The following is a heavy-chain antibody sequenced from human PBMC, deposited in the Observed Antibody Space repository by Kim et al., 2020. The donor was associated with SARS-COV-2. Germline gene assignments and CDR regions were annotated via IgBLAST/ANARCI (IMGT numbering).Heavy chain of an antibody. Sequence: GGSLRLSCAASGFTFSHAWMTWVRQAPGKGLEWVGRIKSKTDGGTPDYAAPVKDRFTISRDDSKNTLYLQMNSLKTEDTAVYYCARRYYDQAASRIRALWGQGTLVTVSS. D-gene: IGHD3-22*01. CDR2: IKSKTDGGTP. V-gene: IGHV3-15*01. J-gene: IGHJ4*02. CDR3: ARRYYDQAASRIRAL. CDR1: GFTFSHAW.